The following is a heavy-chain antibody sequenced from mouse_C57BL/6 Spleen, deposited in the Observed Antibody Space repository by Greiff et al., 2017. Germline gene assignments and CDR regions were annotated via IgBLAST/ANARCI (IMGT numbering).Heavy chain of an antibody. D-gene: IGHD1-1*01. J-gene: IGHJ3*01. CDR3: TSDDDYYGGFAY. CDR1: GYTFTDYE. Sequence: QVQLQQSGAELVRPGASVTLSCKASGYTFTDYEMSWVKQKPVHGLEWIGAIDPETGGTSYNQKFKGKAILTADKSSSTAYMELRSLTSEDSAVXYCTSDDDYYGGFAYWGQGTLVTVSA. CDR2: IDPETGGT. V-gene: IGHV1-15*01.